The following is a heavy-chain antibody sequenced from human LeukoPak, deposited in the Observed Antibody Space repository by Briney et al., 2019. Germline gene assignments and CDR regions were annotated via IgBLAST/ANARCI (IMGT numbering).Heavy chain of an antibody. CDR2: SSTYNGDR. Sequence: ASVKVSCKASGYAFNKYVIGWLRQAPGQNLEWMGWSSTYNGDRKSAQKFQGRVTMTTDTPTSTAYMELRSLRSDDTAMYYCARDRSGSLVAFDFWGPGTMVTVSS. D-gene: IGHD3-10*01. J-gene: IGHJ3*01. CDR3: ARDRSGSLVAFDF. V-gene: IGHV1-18*01. CDR1: GYAFNKYV.